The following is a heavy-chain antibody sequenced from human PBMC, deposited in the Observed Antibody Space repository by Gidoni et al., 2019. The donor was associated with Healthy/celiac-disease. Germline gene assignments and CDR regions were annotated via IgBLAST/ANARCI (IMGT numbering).Heavy chain of an antibody. CDR1: GFSFSSYG. D-gene: IGHD4-17*01. J-gene: IGHJ4*02. V-gene: IGHV3-33*01. Sequence: QVQLVESGGGVVQPGRSLRLSCAASGFSFSSYGMHWVRQAPGKGLEWVSVIYYDGSNKYYADSVKGRFTIFRDNSKNTLYLQMNSLRAEDTAVYYCARDQNYGDYAPHYWGQGTLVTVSS. CDR3: ARDQNYGDYAPHY. CDR2: IYYDGSNK.